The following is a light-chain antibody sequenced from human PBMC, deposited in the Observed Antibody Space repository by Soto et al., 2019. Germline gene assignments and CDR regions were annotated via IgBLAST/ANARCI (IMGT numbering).Light chain of an antibody. Sequence: QSVLTQSSSASASLGSSVKRTCTLSSGHSSYIIAWHHQQPGKAPRYLMKLEGSGSYNKGSGVPDRFSGSSSGADRYLTISNLQFEDEANYYCETWDSNTRVFGGGTKLTVL. CDR2: LEGSGSY. CDR1: SGHSSYI. J-gene: IGLJ2*01. CDR3: ETWDSNTRV. V-gene: IGLV4-60*02.